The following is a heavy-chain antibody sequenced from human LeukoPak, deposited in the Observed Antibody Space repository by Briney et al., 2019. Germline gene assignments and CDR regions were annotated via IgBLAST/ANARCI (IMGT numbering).Heavy chain of an antibody. CDR2: ISWDGGST. V-gene: IGHV3-43*01. J-gene: IGHJ4*02. CDR1: GFTFDDYM. CDR3: AYGTTVTYFDY. Sequence: PGGSLRLSCAASGFTFDDYMMHWVRQAPGKGLEWISLISWDGGSTYYADSVKGRFITSRDNSKSSLYLQMNSLRTEDTAVYYCAYGTTVTYFDYWGQGSLVTVSS. D-gene: IGHD4-17*01.